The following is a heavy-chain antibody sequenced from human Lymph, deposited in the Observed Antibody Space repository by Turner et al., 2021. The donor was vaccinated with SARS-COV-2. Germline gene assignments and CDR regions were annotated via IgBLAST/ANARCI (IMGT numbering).Heavy chain of an antibody. D-gene: IGHD6-19*01. V-gene: IGHV1-2*02. CDR2: INPNSGGT. CDR3: ARSLGYSSGWYGDAFDI. J-gene: IGHJ3*02. Sequence: QVQLVQSGAELKKPGASVKVSCKASGSTFTVYYVHWVRQAPGQGLEWMGWINPNSGGTDYAQNFQGRVTMTRDTSISKAYMELSRLSSDDTAVYYCARSLGYSSGWYGDAFDIWGLGTMVTVSS. CDR1: GSTFTVYY.